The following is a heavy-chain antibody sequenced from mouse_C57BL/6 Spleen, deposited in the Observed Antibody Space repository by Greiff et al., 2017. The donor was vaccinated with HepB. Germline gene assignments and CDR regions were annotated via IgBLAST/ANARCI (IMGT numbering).Heavy chain of an antibody. CDR1: GYTFTSYG. CDR2: IYPRSGNT. J-gene: IGHJ4*01. CDR3: ARERAMDY. Sequence: QVQLQQSGAELARPGASVKLSCKASGYTFTSYGISWVKQRTGQGLEWIGEIYPRSGNTYYNVKFKGKATLTADKSSSTAYMELRSLTSEDSAVYFCARERAMDYWGQGTSVTVSS. V-gene: IGHV1-81*01.